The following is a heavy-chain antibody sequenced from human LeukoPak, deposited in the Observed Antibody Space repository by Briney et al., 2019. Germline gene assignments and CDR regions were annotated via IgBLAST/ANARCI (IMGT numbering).Heavy chain of an antibody. CDR1: GLTFSSYS. CDR3: ARTVIAVAANWFDP. CDR2: ISSSSSII. D-gene: IGHD6-19*01. J-gene: IGHJ5*02. V-gene: IGHV3-48*02. Sequence: PGGSLRLSCAASGLTFSSYSMNWVRQAPGKGLEWVSYISSSSSIISYADSVKGRFTISRDNAKNSLYLQMNSLRDEDTAVYYCARTVIAVAANWFDPWGRGTLVTVSS.